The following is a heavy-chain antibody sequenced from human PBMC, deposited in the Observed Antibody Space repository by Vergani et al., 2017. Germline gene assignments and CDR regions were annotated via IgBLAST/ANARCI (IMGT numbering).Heavy chain of an antibody. D-gene: IGHD2-2*01. Sequence: EVQLVESGGGLVQPVRSLRLSCAASGFTFDDYAMHWVRQAPGKGLEWVSGISWNSGSICYADSVKGRFTIARDNAKNSLYLQMNSLRAEDTALYYCAKDLRGKYQLLGFWEVYYYYGMDVWGQGTTVTVSS. J-gene: IGHJ6*02. V-gene: IGHV3-9*01. CDR3: AKDLRGKYQLLGFWEVYYYYGMDV. CDR1: GFTFDDYA. CDR2: ISWNSGSI.